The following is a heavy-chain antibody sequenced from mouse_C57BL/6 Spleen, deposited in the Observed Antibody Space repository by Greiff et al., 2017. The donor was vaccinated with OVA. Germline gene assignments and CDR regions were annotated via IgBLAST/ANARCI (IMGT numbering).Heavy chain of an antibody. Sequence: EVKLVESGGDLVKPGGSLKLSCAASGFTFSSYGMSWVRQTPDKRLEWVATISSGGSYTYYPDSVKGRFTISRDNAKNTLYLQMSSLKSEDTAMYYCARHEGVYDYDVDYFDYWGQGTTLTVSS. J-gene: IGHJ2*01. CDR3: ARHEGVYDYDVDYFDY. CDR2: ISSGGSYT. CDR1: GFTFSSYG. V-gene: IGHV5-6*01. D-gene: IGHD2-4*01.